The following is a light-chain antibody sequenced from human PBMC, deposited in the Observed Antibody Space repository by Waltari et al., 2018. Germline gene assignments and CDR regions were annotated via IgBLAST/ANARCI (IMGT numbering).Light chain of an antibody. CDR1: QSISNW. V-gene: IGKV1-5*03. CDR3: QQYNEYSTWT. J-gene: IGKJ1*01. CDR2: GAS. Sequence: DIQMTQSPSTRSASVGDSVNITCRASQSISNWLAWYQQKPGKAPKVLIYGASSLESGVPSRFSGSGSGTEFTLTISSLQPDDFATYYCQQYNEYSTWTFGQGTKVEIK.